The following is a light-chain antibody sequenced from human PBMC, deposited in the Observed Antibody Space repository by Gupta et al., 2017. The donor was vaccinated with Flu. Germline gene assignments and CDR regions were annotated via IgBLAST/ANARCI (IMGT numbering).Light chain of an antibody. CDR3: QQYDSPPRT. CDR1: QSSNRW. V-gene: IGKV1-5*03. CDR2: KAT. Sequence: PSPFSAPEGDQATIPRRASQSSNRWLAWCKQRPGEAPKCLIDKATNSETGVPSRFSGSGSGTYFTLTIRSLQVDDFATYYWQQYDSPPRTFGQGTKVEI. J-gene: IGKJ1*01.